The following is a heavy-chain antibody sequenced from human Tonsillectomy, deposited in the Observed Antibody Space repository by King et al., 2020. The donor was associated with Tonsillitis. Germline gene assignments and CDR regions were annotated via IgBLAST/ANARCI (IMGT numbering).Heavy chain of an antibody. CDR1: GFTFSSYD. Sequence: VQLVESGGGVVQPGRSLRLSCAASGFTFSSYDIHWVRQAPGKGLEWVAFISFDGSNKYYADSVKGRFTISRDDSQNTLYLQMNSLRAEDTAVYYCAKQFYPGGYYYYYGMNVWGEGTTVTVSS. CDR2: ISFDGSNK. CDR3: AKQFYPGGYYYYYGMNV. D-gene: IGHD3-16*01. J-gene: IGHJ6*04. V-gene: IGHV3-30*18.